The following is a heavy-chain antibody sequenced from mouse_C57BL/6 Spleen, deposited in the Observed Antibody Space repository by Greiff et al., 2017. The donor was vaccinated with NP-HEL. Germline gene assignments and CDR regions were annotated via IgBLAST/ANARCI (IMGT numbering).Heavy chain of an antibody. J-gene: IGHJ4*01. CDR3: ARGGKDYAMDY. Sequence: EVQRVESGGGLVKPGGSLKLSCAASGFTFSDYGMHWVRQAPEKGLEWVAYISSGSSTIYYAETVKGRFTISRDNAKNTLFLQMTSLRSEDTAMYYCARGGKDYAMDYWGQGTSVTVSS. CDR1: GFTFSDYG. V-gene: IGHV5-17*01. CDR2: ISSGSSTI.